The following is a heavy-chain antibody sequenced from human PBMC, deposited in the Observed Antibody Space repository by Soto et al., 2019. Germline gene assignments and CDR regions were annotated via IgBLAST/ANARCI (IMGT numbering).Heavy chain of an antibody. D-gene: IGHD3-10*01. CDR1: GFPFGNFL. CDR2: IRSQPYGGTA. Sequence: EVYLVESGGGLVEPGRSLRLSCTASGFPFGNFLMSWFRQAPGKGMEWVGFIRSQPYGGTAEYAASVRGRFTISRDDSTGIACLQMNSLQTEDSGVYYCIGSFPFWGQGTLVTVSS. CDR3: IGSFPF. J-gene: IGHJ4*02. V-gene: IGHV3-49*03.